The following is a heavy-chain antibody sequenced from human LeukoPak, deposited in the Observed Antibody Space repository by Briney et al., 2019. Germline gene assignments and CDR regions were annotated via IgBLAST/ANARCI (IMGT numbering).Heavy chain of an antibody. Sequence: PSETLSLTCAVSGGSIRSSNWWSWVRQPPGKRLEWIEEIYHSGSTNYNPSLKSRVTISVDKSKNQYSLKLCTVTAADTPVYYCERRGHDRGGAFDIWGQGTMVTVSS. V-gene: IGHV4-4*02. J-gene: IGHJ3*02. CDR2: IYHSGST. CDR3: ERRGHDRGGAFDI. D-gene: IGHD3-16*01. CDR1: GGSIRSSNW.